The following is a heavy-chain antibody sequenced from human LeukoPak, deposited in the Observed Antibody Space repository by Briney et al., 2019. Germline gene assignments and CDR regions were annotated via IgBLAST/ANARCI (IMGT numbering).Heavy chain of an antibody. J-gene: IGHJ5*02. CDR3: ARDLGYFANWFDP. CDR1: GGTFSSYA. Sequence: SVKVSCKASGGTFSSYAISWVRQAPGQGLEWRGGIIPIFGTANYAQKFQGRVTITADESTSTAYMELSSLRSEDTAVYYCARDLGYFANWFDPWGQGTLVTVSS. CDR2: IIPIFGTA. D-gene: IGHD2-15*01. V-gene: IGHV1-69*13.